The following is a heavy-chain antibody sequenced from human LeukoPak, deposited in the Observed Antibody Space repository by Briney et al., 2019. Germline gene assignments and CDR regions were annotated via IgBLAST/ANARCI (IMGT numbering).Heavy chain of an antibody. D-gene: IGHD3-22*01. CDR3: ARGMVVKFPYMDV. J-gene: IGHJ6*03. CDR2: ISHRGRT. V-gene: IGHV4-34*01. Sequence: SETLSLTCAVYGESFSAFSWNWLRQSPGRGLEWIGEISHRGRTTYNPSLNSRDIISVDASKNQFSLNLTSVTAADTAVYYCARGMVVKFPYMDVWGQGATVTVSS. CDR1: GESFSAFS.